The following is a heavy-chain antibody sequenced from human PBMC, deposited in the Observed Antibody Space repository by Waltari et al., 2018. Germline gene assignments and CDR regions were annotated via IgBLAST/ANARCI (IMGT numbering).Heavy chain of an antibody. CDR3: ARGSGSGTYYNDYFVS. CDR2: IFNPEAT. V-gene: IGHV4-61*02. D-gene: IGHD3-10*01. Sequence: QVQLQESGPRLVKPSQTLSLTCTVSGASMTSGNFFWNWIRQPAGKGLEWIGRIFNPEATKYNPSLYSRVTISLDTSKNLFSLEMTSVTDADTAVYYCARGSGSGTYYNDYFVSWGQGALVTVSS. CDR1: GASMTSGNFF. J-gene: IGHJ4*02.